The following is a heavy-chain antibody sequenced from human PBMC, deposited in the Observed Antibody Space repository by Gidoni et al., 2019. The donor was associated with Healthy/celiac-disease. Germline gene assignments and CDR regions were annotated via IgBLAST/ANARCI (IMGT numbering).Heavy chain of an antibody. D-gene: IGHD3-10*01. V-gene: IGHV4-39*07. J-gene: IGHJ5*02. CDR2: IYASGST. CDR1: GGSIRSSSYY. Sequence: QLQLQESGPGLVKPSETLSLTCTVSGGSIRSSSYYWGWLRQPPGKGLEWIGSIYASGSTYYNPSLKSRVTISVDTSKNQFSLKLSSVTAADTAVYYCARDIVRRGLEGWFDPWGQGTLVTVSS. CDR3: ARDIVRRGLEGWFDP.